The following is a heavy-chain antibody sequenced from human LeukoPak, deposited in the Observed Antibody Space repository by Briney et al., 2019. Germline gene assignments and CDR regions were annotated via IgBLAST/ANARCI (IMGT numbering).Heavy chain of an antibody. CDR1: GDSISSSNYY. CDR3: ARPFQASAYSSAWYWGH. D-gene: IGHD6-19*01. V-gene: IGHV4-39*01. J-gene: IGHJ4*02. CDR2: IYYSGST. Sequence: PSETLSLTCTVSGDSISSSNYYWGWIRQPPGKGLEWIGSIYYSGSTYYNPSLKSRVTISADTSKNQFSLKLGSVTAADTAVYYCARPFQASAYSSAWYWGHWGQGTLVTVSS.